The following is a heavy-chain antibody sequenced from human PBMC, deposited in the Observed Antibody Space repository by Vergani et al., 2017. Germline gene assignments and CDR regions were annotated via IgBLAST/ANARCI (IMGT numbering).Heavy chain of an antibody. CDR2: IYYSGST. V-gene: IGHV4-59*12. CDR3: ARGLNYYDSSGYSYSWFDP. Sequence: QVQLQESGPGLVKPSETLSLTCTVSGGSISSYYWSWIRQPPGKGLEWIGYIYYSGSTNYNPSLKSRVTISVDTSKNQFSLKLSSVTAADTAVYYCARGLNYYDSSGYSYSWFDPWGQGTLVTVSS. J-gene: IGHJ5*02. CDR1: GGSISSYY. D-gene: IGHD3-22*01.